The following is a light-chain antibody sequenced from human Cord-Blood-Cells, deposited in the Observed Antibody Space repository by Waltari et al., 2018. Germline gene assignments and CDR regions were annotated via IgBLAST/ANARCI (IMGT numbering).Light chain of an antibody. CDR2: WAS. CDR3: QQYYSTPYT. Sequence: DIVMTQSPDSLAVSLGERATINCKSSQSVLYSSNHKNYLAWYPQKPGQPPKLLIYWASTRESGVPDRFSGSGSGTDFTLNISRLQAEDVAVNYCQQYYSTPYTFGQGTKLEIK. V-gene: IGKV4-1*01. J-gene: IGKJ2*01. CDR1: QSVLYSSNHKNY.